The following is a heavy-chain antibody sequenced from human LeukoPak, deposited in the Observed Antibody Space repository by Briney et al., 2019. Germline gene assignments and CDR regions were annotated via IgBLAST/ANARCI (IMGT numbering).Heavy chain of an antibody. Sequence: ASVKDSCKASGYTFTSYGISWVRQAPGQGLEWMGWISAYNGNTNYAQKLLGRVTMTTDTSTSTAYMELRSLRSDDTAVYYCARDQTGYLDWFDPWGQGTLVTVSP. CDR3: ARDQTGYLDWFDP. D-gene: IGHD3-9*01. CDR1: GYTFTSYG. CDR2: ISAYNGNT. V-gene: IGHV1-18*01. J-gene: IGHJ5*02.